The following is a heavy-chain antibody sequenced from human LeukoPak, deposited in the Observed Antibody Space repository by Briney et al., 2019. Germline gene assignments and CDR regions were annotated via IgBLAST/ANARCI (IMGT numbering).Heavy chain of an antibody. Sequence: GGSLRLSCAASGFTFSSYWMSWVRQAPGKGLEWVANIKEDGSEKYYVDSVKGRFTISRDNAKNSLYLQMNSLRDEDTAVYYCAKAAGYCSGGNCFDYWGQGTLVTVSS. D-gene: IGHD2-15*01. V-gene: IGHV3-7*03. CDR1: GFTFSSYW. CDR3: AKAAGYCSGGNCFDY. J-gene: IGHJ4*02. CDR2: IKEDGSEK.